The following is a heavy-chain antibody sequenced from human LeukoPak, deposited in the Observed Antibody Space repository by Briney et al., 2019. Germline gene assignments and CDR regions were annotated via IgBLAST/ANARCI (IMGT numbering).Heavy chain of an antibody. CDR3: ARGAVAGDY. D-gene: IGHD6-19*01. V-gene: IGHV3-7*03. Sequence: GGSLRLSCAASGFTFSSYSMNWVRQAPGKGLEWVANIKQDGSEKYYVDSVKGRFTISRDNAKNSLYLQMNSLRAEDTAVYYCARGAVAGDYWGQGTLVTVSS. CDR2: IKQDGSEK. CDR1: GFTFSSYS. J-gene: IGHJ4*02.